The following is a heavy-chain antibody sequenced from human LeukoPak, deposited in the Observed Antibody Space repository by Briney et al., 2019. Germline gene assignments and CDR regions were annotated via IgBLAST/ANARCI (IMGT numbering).Heavy chain of an antibody. Sequence: SSETLSLTCTVSGGSISSYYWSWIRQPAGKGLEWIGRIYTSGSTNYNPSLKSRVTISVDTSKNQFSLKLSSVTAADTAVYCCAREKVGDGYNSPYYYYMDVWGKGTTVTISS. J-gene: IGHJ6*03. CDR1: GGSISSYY. CDR3: AREKVGDGYNSPYYYYMDV. V-gene: IGHV4-4*07. D-gene: IGHD5-24*01. CDR2: IYTSGST.